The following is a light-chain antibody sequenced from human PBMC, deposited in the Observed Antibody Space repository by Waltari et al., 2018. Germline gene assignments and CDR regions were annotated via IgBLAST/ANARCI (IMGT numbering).Light chain of an antibody. Sequence: SSELTQDPAVSVALGQTVRITCQGDRLRSYYANWYQQKPGQAPVLVIYGKTNRPSGIPDRFSGSSSGNTASLTITGAQAEDEADYYCNSRDSSGLLFGGGTKLTVL. CDR2: GKT. CDR3: NSRDSSGLL. V-gene: IGLV3-19*01. CDR1: RLRSYY. J-gene: IGLJ2*01.